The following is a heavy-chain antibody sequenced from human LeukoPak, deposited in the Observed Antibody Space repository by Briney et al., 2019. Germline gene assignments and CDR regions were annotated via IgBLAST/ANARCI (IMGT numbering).Heavy chain of an antibody. CDR2: IYTSGST. V-gene: IGHV4-61*02. D-gene: IGHD1-26*01. J-gene: IGHJ4*02. CDR1: GGSISSGSYY. CDR3: ARMGSRRSYYGIDY. Sequence: PSQTLSLTCTVSGGSISSGSYYWSWIRQPAGKGLEWIGRIYTSGSTNYNPSLKSRVTISVDTSKNQFSLKLSSVTAADTAVYYCARMGSRRSYYGIDYWGQGTLVTVSS.